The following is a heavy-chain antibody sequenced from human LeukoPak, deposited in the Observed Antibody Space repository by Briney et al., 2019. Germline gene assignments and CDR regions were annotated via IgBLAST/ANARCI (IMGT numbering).Heavy chain of an antibody. CDR3: ARAKYSYDLDP. D-gene: IGHD5-18*01. V-gene: IGHV3-21*01. CDR1: GFTFRSYS. Sequence: GGSLRLSCAASGFTFRSYSMNWVRQAPGKGLEWVSSINSDSNYIYYADSVQGRFTISRDNAKNTLYLQMNSLRAEDTAVYYCARAKYSYDLDPWGQGTLVTVSS. CDR2: INSDSNYI. J-gene: IGHJ5*02.